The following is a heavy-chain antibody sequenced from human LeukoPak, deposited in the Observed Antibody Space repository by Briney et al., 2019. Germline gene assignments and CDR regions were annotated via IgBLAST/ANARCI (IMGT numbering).Heavy chain of an antibody. CDR2: ISSSSSYI. J-gene: IGHJ4*02. CDR3: ARLGRLLWFGEFLFDY. V-gene: IGHV3-21*01. Sequence: GGSLRLSCAASGFTFSSYSMNWVRQAPGKGLEWVSSISSSSSYIYYADSVKGRFTISRDNAKNSLYLQMNSLRAEDTAVYYCARLGRLLWFGEFLFDYWGQGTLVTVSS. CDR1: GFTFSSYS. D-gene: IGHD3-10*01.